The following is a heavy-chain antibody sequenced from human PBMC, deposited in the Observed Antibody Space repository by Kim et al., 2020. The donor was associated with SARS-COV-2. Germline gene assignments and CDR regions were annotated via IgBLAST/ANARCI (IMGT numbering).Heavy chain of an antibody. Sequence: SVKVSCKASGGTFSSYAISWVRQAPGQGLEWMGGIIPIFVTANYAQKFQGRVTITADESTSTAYMELSSLRSEDTSVYYCAAFWGGCGVMPMEGVWFDPWGQGTLGTVSS. J-gene: IGHJ5*02. CDR2: IIPIFVTA. D-gene: IGHD3-16*01. CDR3: AAFWGGCGVMPMEGVWFDP. CDR1: GGTFSSYA. V-gene: IGHV1-69*13.